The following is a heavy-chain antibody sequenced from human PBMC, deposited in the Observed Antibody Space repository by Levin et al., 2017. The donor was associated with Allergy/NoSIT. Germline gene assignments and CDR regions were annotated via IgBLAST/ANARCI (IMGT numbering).Heavy chain of an antibody. D-gene: IGHD3-22*01. J-gene: IGHJ4*02. CDR1: SGSVRNSNYY. V-gene: IGHV4-39*01. Sequence: SQTLSLTCTVSSGSVRNSNYYWGWIRQPPGKGLEWIGSVFFSGTTSYNTSLKSRVPMSVDTSKNQVSLKLTSVTAADAAAYYCARHVYFYDRSGFLFDFWGRGTLVTVSS. CDR3: ARHVYFYDRSGFLFDF. CDR2: VFFSGTT.